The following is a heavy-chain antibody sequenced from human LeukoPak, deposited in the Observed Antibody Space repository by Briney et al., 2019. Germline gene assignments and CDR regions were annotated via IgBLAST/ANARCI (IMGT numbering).Heavy chain of an antibody. J-gene: IGHJ3*02. Sequence: GGSLRLSCAASGFTFSSYAVYWVRQAPGKGLEWVSAISGSGDSTYFADSVKGRFTISRDNSKNTLYLQMNSLRAEDTAVYYCARFRKIIDAFDIWGQGTMVTVSS. CDR1: GFTFSSYA. CDR3: ARFRKIIDAFDI. CDR2: ISGSGDST. D-gene: IGHD3-3*01. V-gene: IGHV3-23*01.